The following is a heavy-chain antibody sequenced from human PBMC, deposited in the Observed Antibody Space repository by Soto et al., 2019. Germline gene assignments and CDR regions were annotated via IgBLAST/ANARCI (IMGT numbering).Heavy chain of an antibody. CDR1: GFTFSSYG. D-gene: IGHD6-19*01. CDR3: ARDGGVSGWYFDY. J-gene: IGHJ4*02. CDR2: IWYDGSNK. V-gene: IGHV3-33*01. Sequence: GGSLRLSCAASGFTFSSYGMHWVRQAPGKGLEWVAVIWYDGSNKYYADSVKGRFTISRDNSKNTLYLQMNSLRAEDTAVYYCARDGGVSGWYFDYWGQGTLVTVSS.